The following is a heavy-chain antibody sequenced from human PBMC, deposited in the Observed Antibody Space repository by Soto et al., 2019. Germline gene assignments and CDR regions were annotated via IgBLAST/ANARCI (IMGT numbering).Heavy chain of an antibody. V-gene: IGHV3-23*01. CDR3: AKADTSGWRDS. J-gene: IGHJ4*02. D-gene: IGHD6-19*01. CDR1: GFTFSSYA. Sequence: EVQLLESGGGLVQPGGSLRLSCAASGFTFSSYAMSWVRQAPGKGLHWVSSISSSGGSTYYADSVKGRFTISRDNSKNTLYLQMNSLRADDTAVYYCAKADTSGWRDSWGQGVLVTVSS. CDR2: ISSSGGST.